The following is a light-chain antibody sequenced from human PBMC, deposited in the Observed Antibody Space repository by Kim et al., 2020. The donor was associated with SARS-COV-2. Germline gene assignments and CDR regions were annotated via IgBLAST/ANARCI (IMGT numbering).Light chain of an antibody. J-gene: IGLJ2*01. V-gene: IGLV1-51*01. CDR2: DNN. CDR3: GTWDSSLSAVV. CDR1: SSKLGNNY. Sequence: GQKVPISCSGISSKLGNNYVSWYQQRPGTAPKLLIYDNNKRPSGIPDRFSGSKSGTSATLGITGLQTGDEADYYCGTWDSSLSAVVFGRGTQLTVL.